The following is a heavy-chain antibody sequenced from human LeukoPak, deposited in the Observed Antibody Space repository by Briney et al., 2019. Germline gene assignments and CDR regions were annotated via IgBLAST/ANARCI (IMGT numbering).Heavy chain of an antibody. J-gene: IGHJ4*02. CDR2: IYTSGST. D-gene: IGHD2-15*01. Sequence: SETLSLTCTVSGGSISSYYWSWIRQPAGKGLEWIGRIYTSGSTNYNPSLKSRVTMSVDTPKNQFSLKLSSVTAAKTTVFYCAKGLHYSCNGGTCFLDYWGQGTQVTVSS. CDR3: AKGLHYSCNGGTCFLDY. V-gene: IGHV4-4*07. CDR1: GGSISSYY.